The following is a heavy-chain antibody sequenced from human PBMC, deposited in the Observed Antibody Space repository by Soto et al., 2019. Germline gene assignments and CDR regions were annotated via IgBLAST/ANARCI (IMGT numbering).Heavy chain of an antibody. V-gene: IGHV1-3*01. D-gene: IGHD6-19*01. CDR3: ARDLGGWTDY. J-gene: IGHJ4*02. CDR2: INAGNGNT. CDR1: GYTFTSYA. Sequence: QVQLGQSGAEVKKPGASVKVTFKAYGYTFTSYAMQWVRQAPGQRLEWMGWINAGNGNTKYSQKFQGRVTITSDTSASTDYMELSSLRSEDTAGYYCARDLGGWTDYWGQGTLVTVSS.